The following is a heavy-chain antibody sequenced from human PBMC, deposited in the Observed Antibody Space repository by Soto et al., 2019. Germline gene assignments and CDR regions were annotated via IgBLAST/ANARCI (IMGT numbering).Heavy chain of an antibody. CDR3: ARVFGGYCSGGSCYEREPDAFDI. D-gene: IGHD2-15*01. V-gene: IGHV4-31*03. J-gene: IGHJ3*02. Sequence: SETLSLTCTVSGGSISSGGYYWSWIRQHPGKGLEWIGYIYYSGSTYYNPSLKSRVTISVDTSKNQFSLKLSSVTAADTAVYYCARVFGGYCSGGSCYEREPDAFDIWGQGTMVTVSS. CDR2: IYYSGST. CDR1: GGSISSGGYY.